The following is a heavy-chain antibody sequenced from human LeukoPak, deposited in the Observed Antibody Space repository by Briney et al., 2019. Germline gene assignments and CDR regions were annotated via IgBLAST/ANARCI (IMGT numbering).Heavy chain of an antibody. Sequence: SETLSLTCTVSGGSISSYYWSWIRQPAGKGLEWIGRIYSSGSTNYNPSLKSRVTMSVDTSKNQLSLKLSSVTAADTAVYYCASYGDYVEAFDIWGQGTVVTVSS. CDR2: IYSSGST. V-gene: IGHV4-4*07. D-gene: IGHD4-17*01. CDR3: ASYGDYVEAFDI. J-gene: IGHJ3*02. CDR1: GGSISSYY.